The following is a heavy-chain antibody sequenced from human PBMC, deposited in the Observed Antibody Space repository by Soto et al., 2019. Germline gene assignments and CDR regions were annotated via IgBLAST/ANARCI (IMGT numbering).Heavy chain of an antibody. CDR3: ARDLSSIAARPPRYYYYGMDV. J-gene: IGHJ6*02. Sequence: SVKVSCKASGGTFSSYAISWVRQAPGQGLEWMGGIIPIFGTANYAQKFQGRVTITADESTSTAYMELSSLRSEDTAVYYCARDLSSIAARPPRYYYYGMDVWGQGTTVTVSS. D-gene: IGHD6-6*01. CDR2: IIPIFGTA. CDR1: GGTFSSYA. V-gene: IGHV1-69*13.